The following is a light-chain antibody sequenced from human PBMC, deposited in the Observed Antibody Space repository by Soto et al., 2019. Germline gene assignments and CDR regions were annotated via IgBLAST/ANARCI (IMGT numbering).Light chain of an antibody. CDR3: SSYRSSSPPYV. V-gene: IGLV2-14*01. Sequence: ALTQPASVSGSPGQSITISCTGTSIDVGGFNYVSWFQQHPGKAPKLMIYEVSNRPSGVSNRFSGSKSGNTASLTISGLQAEDEADYYCSSYRSSSPPYVFXTGTKVTVL. J-gene: IGLJ1*01. CDR1: SIDVGGFNY. CDR2: EVS.